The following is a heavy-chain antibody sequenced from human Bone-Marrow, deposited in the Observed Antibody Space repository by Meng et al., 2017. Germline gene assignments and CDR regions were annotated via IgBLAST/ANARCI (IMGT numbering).Heavy chain of an antibody. Sequence: GSLSLTCVVSGGSFSDYYWSWIRQPPGKGLEWIGEINHSGSTNYNPSLESRATISVDTSQNNLSLKLSSVTAADSAVYYCARGPTTMAHDFDYWGQGTLVTVSS. CDR3: ARGPTTMAHDFDY. D-gene: IGHD4-11*01. V-gene: IGHV4-34*01. CDR1: GGSFSDYY. CDR2: INHSGST. J-gene: IGHJ4*02.